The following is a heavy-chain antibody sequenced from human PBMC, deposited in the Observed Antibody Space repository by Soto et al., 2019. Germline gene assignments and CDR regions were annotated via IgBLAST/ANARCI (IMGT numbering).Heavy chain of an antibody. CDR2: SSNSGTFS. CDR3: ARSGENYNRLDY. Sequence: AGGSLRLSCGGSGFTFSDYYISWIRQAPGKGLEWISYSSNSGTFSRYADSVKGRFSISRDNTKNLLYLQMNSLRAEDTAVYYCARSGENYNRLDYWGQGTPVTVSS. D-gene: IGHD1-7*01. J-gene: IGHJ4*02. V-gene: IGHV3-11*06. CDR1: GFTFSDYY.